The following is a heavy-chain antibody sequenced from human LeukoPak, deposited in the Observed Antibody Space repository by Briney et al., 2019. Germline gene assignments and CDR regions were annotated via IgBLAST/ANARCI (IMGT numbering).Heavy chain of an antibody. J-gene: IGHJ6*02. V-gene: IGHV1-69*04. Sequence: ASVKVSCKASGGTFSRYAISWVRQAPGQGLEWMGRIIPIFGIANYAQKFQGRVTITADKSTSTAYMELSSLRSEDTAVYYCARAEGYNEKGDDYYGMDVWGQGTTVTVSS. CDR1: GGTFSRYA. CDR2: IIPIFGIA. D-gene: IGHD5-24*01. CDR3: ARAEGYNEKGDDYYGMDV.